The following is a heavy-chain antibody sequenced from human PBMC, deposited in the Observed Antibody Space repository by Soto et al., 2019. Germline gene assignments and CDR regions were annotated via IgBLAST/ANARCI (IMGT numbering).Heavy chain of an antibody. CDR2: ISGSGGST. CDR1: GFTFSSYA. D-gene: IGHD6-13*01. J-gene: IGHJ6*02. CDR3: AKASIAAAGYPDYYYGTDV. Sequence: GGALRLSCAASGFTFSSYAMSWVRQAPGKGLEWVSAISGSGGSTYYADSVKGRFTISRDNSKNTLYLQMNSLRAEDTAVYYCAKASIAAAGYPDYYYGTDVWGQGTTVPVS. V-gene: IGHV3-23*01.